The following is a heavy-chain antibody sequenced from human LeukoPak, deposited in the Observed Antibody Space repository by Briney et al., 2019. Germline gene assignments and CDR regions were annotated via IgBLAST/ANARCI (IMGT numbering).Heavy chain of an antibody. V-gene: IGHV4-34*01. Sequence: KPSETLSLTYAVYGGSFSGYYWSWIRQPPGKGLEWIGEINHSGSTNYNPSLKSRVTISVDTSKNQFSLKLSSVTAADTAVYYCARESRRRYCSSTSCFSYWFDPWGQGTLVTVSS. CDR2: INHSGST. J-gene: IGHJ5*02. CDR1: GGSFSGYY. CDR3: ARESRRRYCSSTSCFSYWFDP. D-gene: IGHD2-2*01.